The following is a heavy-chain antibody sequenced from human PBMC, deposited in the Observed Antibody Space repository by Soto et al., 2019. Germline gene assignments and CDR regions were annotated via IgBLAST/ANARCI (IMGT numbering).Heavy chain of an antibody. CDR3: ARQIYDSDTGPNFQYYFDS. Sequence: LGESLKISCKGSGYSFAGYWITWVRQEPGKGLEWMGRIDPSDSQTYYSPSFRGHVTISVTKSITTVFLQWSSLRASDTAMYYCARQIYDSDTGPNFQYYFDSWGQGTPVTVSS. CDR2: IDPSDSQT. V-gene: IGHV5-10-1*01. J-gene: IGHJ4*02. CDR1: GYSFAGYW. D-gene: IGHD3-22*01.